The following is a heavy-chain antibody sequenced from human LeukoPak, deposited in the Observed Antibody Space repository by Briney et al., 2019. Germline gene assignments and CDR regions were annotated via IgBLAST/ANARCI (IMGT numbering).Heavy chain of an antibody. Sequence: GASVKVSCKASGGTFSSYAISWVRQAPGQGLEWMGGIIAIFGTANYAQKFQGRVTITADESTSTAYMELSSLRSEDTAVYYCASITRFVRYGSGSPIDYWGQGTLVTVSS. D-gene: IGHD3-10*01. CDR1: GGTFSSYA. CDR2: IIAIFGTA. CDR3: ASITRFVRYGSGSPIDY. V-gene: IGHV1-69*13. J-gene: IGHJ4*02.